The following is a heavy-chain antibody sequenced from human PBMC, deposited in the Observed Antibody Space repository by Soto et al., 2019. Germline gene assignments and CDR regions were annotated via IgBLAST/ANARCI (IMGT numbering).Heavy chain of an antibody. D-gene: IGHD2-8*01. V-gene: IGHV5-51*01. J-gene: IGHJ4*02. CDR3: AKYCSSDVCFDY. Sequence: GESLKISCKGSGYKFIDYWIGGVRQVPGKGLEWMGSIYPGDFDIKYGPSFQGQVTISADKSITTVYLQWSSLRDEDTAVYYCAKYCSSDVCFDYWGQGTLVTVSS. CDR1: GYKFIDYW. CDR2: IYPGDFDI.